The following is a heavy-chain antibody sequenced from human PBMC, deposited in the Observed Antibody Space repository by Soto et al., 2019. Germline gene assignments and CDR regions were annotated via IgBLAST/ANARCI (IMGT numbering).Heavy chain of an antibody. CDR2: ISYDGSNK. D-gene: IGHD6-19*01. Sequence: PGGSLRLSCAASGFTFSSYAMHWVRQAPGKGLKWVAVISYDGSNKYYADSVKGRFTISRDNSKNTLYLQMNSLRAEDTAVYYCARPDLHSSGWYYFDYWGQGTLVTVSS. J-gene: IGHJ4*02. CDR3: ARPDLHSSGWYYFDY. V-gene: IGHV3-30-3*01. CDR1: GFTFSSYA.